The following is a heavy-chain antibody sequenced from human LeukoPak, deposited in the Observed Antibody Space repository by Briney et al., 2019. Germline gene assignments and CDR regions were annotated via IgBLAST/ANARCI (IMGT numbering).Heavy chain of an antibody. CDR3: VRGGTYWTVS. V-gene: IGHV3-7*01. Sequence: GGSLRLSCAASGLIFSDSYMSWVRQAPGKGLEWVATIKTDGSEKFHVDSVSGRFTISRDNTKDSLFLQMNSLRVDDTAVYYCVRGGTYWTVSWGQGTLVTVSS. CDR1: GLIFSDSY. CDR2: IKTDGSEK. J-gene: IGHJ5*01.